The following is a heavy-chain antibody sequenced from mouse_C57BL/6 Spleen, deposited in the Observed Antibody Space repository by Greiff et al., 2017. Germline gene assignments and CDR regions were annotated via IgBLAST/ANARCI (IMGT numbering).Heavy chain of an antibody. CDR2: ILPGSGST. J-gene: IGHJ4*01. CDR1: GYTFTGYW. D-gene: IGHD1-1*01. Sequence: QVQLQQSGAELMKPGASVKLSCKATGYTFTGYWIEWVKQRPGHGLEWIGEILPGSGSTNYNEKFKGKATFTADTSSNTAYMQLSSLTTEDSAIYYCARSSFITTVEGYAMDYWGQGTSVTVSS. V-gene: IGHV1-9*01. CDR3: ARSSFITTVEGYAMDY.